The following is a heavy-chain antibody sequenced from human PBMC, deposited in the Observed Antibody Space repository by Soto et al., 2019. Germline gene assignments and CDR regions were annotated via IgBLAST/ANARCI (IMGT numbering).Heavy chain of an antibody. V-gene: IGHV3-23*01. Sequence: SLRLSCAASGFTCSSYAMSWVRQAPGKGLEWVSAISGSGGSTYYADSVKGRFTISRDNSKNTLYLQMNSLGAEDTAVYYCAKSMVIAAAPKGFDYWGQGTLVTVSS. D-gene: IGHD6-13*01. CDR1: GFTCSSYA. CDR3: AKSMVIAAAPKGFDY. J-gene: IGHJ4*02. CDR2: ISGSGGST.